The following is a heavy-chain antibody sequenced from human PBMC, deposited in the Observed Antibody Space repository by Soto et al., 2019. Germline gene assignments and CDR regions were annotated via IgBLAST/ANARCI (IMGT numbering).Heavy chain of an antibody. Sequence: QLQLQESGSGLVKPSQTLSLTCAVSGGSISSGGYSWSWIRQPPGKGLEWIGYIYHSGSTYYNPSLKSRVTISVDRSKNQFSLKLSSVTAADTAVYYCAVTNYYDSSGSYYFDYWCQGTLVTVSS. CDR1: GGSISSGGYS. CDR2: IYHSGST. V-gene: IGHV4-30-2*01. J-gene: IGHJ4*02. CDR3: AVTNYYDSSGSYYFDY. D-gene: IGHD3-22*01.